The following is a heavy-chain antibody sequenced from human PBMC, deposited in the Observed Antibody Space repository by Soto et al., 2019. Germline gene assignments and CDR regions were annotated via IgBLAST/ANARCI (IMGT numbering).Heavy chain of an antibody. CDR2: IYYSGST. CDR3: ARDNRNWFDP. J-gene: IGHJ5*02. Sequence: SETLSLTCTVSCGSISSGGYYWSWIRQHPGKGLEWIGYIYYSGSTYYNPSLKSRVTISVDTSKNQFSLKLSSVTAADTAVYYCARDNRNWFDPWGQGTLVTVSS. V-gene: IGHV4-31*03. CDR1: CGSISSGGYY.